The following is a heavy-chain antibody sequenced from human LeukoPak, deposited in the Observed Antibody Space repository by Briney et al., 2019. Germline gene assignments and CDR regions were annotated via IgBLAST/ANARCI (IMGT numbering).Heavy chain of an antibody. CDR3: ARSKDGSGFAAY. D-gene: IGHD3-22*01. V-gene: IGHV4-34*01. Sequence: SETLSLTCAVYGGSFSGYYWTWIRQPPGKGLEWIGEINHSGNTNYNPSLKSRVAISVDTSKNQFSLKLSSVIAADTAMYYCARSKDGSGFAAYWGQGTQVTVTS. J-gene: IGHJ4*02. CDR2: INHSGNT. CDR1: GGSFSGYY.